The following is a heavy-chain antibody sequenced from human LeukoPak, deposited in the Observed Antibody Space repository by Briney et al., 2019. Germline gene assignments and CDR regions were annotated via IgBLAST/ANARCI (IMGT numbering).Heavy chain of an antibody. V-gene: IGHV1-18*01. D-gene: IGHD4-17*01. CDR2: ISPKNGDT. J-gene: IGHJ4*02. CDR3: ARGPLYGDYYCDF. Sequence: GASVKLSCKASNYTFSDYTINWVRQAPGQGLEWMGWISPKNGDTNSAQRFQGRVTMTTETSTTTAYMDLRNLTSDDTAVYFCARGPLYGDYYCDFWGQGTLVTVSS. CDR1: NYTFSDYT.